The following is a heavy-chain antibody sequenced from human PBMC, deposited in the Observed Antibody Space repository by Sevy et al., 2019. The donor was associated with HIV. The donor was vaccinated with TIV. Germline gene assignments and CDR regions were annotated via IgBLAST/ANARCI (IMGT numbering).Heavy chain of an antibody. D-gene: IGHD2-2*02. V-gene: IGHV3-48*01. J-gene: IGHJ4*02. Sequence: GGSLRLSCAASGFTFSSYSMNWVRQAPGKGLEWVSYISSSSSTIYYADSVKGRFTISRDNAKNSLYLQMNSLRAEDTAVYYCAREWGEGMCSSTSCYIRYFDYWGQGTLVTVSS. CDR1: GFTFSSYS. CDR3: AREWGEGMCSSTSCYIRYFDY. CDR2: ISSSSSTI.